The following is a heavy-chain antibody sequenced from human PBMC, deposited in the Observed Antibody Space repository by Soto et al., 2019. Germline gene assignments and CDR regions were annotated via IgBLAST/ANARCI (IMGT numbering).Heavy chain of an antibody. J-gene: IGHJ6*02. CDR1: GFAFSNYA. V-gene: IGHV3-33*01. CDR3: ARDDYGMDV. CDR2: IRYDGSDK. Sequence: QEQVVESGGDVVQPGRSLRISCAASGFAFSNYAMHWVRQAPGKGLEWVSVIRYDGSDKYYADSVKGRFTISRDNSKNTLYLQMNSLRAEDTAVYYCARDDYGMDVWGQGTTVTVSS.